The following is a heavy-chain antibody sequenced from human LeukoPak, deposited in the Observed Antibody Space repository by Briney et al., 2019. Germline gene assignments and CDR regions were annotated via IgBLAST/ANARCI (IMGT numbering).Heavy chain of an antibody. CDR2: IYYSGST. CDR1: GGSNSSYY. Sequence: SETLSLTCTVSGGSNSSYYWSWIRQPPGKGLEWIGYIYYSGSTNYNPSLKSRVTISVDTSKNQFSLKLSSVTAADTAVYYCARVVNDLWSGYYTHDAFDIWGQGTMVTVSS. V-gene: IGHV4-59*01. D-gene: IGHD3-3*01. CDR3: ARVVNDLWSGYYTHDAFDI. J-gene: IGHJ3*02.